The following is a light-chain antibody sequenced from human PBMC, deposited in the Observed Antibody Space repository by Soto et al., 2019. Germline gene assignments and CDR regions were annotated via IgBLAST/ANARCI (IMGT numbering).Light chain of an antibody. CDR3: CSYGRSDTLGV. Sequence: QSVLTQPASVSGSPGQSITISCTGTSSDVGSYNLVSWYQQHPGKAPKRIMYEVSERPSGVSNRFSGPKSGNTASLTIAGLQAEDEADYYCCSYGRSDTLGVFGGGTKLTVL. J-gene: IGLJ2*01. V-gene: IGLV2-23*02. CDR2: EVS. CDR1: SSDVGSYNL.